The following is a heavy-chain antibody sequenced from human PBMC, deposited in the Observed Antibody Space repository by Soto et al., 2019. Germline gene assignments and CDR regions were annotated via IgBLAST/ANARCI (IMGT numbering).Heavy chain of an antibody. Sequence: PGGSLRLSCAASGFTFSSYAMHWVRQAPGKGLEWVAVISYDGSNKYYADSVKGRFTISRDNSKNTLYLQMNSLRAEDTAVYYCARGELEPYFTQFWSYYYYGIDVCRERTTVT. CDR1: GFTFSSYA. CDR2: ISYDGSNK. D-gene: IGHD1-1*01. CDR3: ARGELEPYFTQFWSYYYYGIDV. V-gene: IGHV3-30-3*01. J-gene: IGHJ6*01.